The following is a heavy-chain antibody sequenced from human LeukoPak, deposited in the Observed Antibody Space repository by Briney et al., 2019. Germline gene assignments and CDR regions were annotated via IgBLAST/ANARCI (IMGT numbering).Heavy chain of an antibody. CDR3: ARDLAIAVVPAAMHYYYGMDV. Sequence: GGSLRLSCAASGFTFSSYSMNWVRQAPGKGLEWVSSISSSSSYIYYADSVKGRFTIPRDNAKNSLYLQMNSLRAEDTAVYYCARDLAIAVVPAAMHYYYGMDVWGQGTTVTVSS. D-gene: IGHD2-2*01. CDR1: GFTFSSYS. CDR2: ISSSSSYI. V-gene: IGHV3-21*01. J-gene: IGHJ6*02.